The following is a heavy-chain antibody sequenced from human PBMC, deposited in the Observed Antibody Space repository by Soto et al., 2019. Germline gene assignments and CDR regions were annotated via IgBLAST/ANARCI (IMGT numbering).Heavy chain of an antibody. CDR3: ARDKDRQQTGGNYYYGIDV. V-gene: IGHV1-69*12. CDR2: IIPIFPTP. Sequence: QVQLVQSGAEVKKPGSSVTVSCKASGGTFGNSAISWVRQAPGQGLEWMGGIIPIFPTPAYAQKFQGSVTRTADGSASAAYMELTSLRSEDTAVYYCARDKDRQQTGGNYYYGIDVWGQGTTVTVSS. CDR1: GGTFGNSA. J-gene: IGHJ6*02.